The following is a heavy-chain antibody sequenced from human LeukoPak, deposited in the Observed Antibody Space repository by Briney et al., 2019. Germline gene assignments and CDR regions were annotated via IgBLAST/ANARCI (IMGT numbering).Heavy chain of an antibody. Sequence: GVSLRLSCAASGFTFSSYSMNWVRQAPGKGLEWVSYISSSSSTIYYADSVKGRFTISRDNAKNSLYLQMNSLRDEDTAVYYCARGSSTVTTKFDYWGQGTLVTVSS. V-gene: IGHV3-48*02. CDR1: GFTFSSYS. CDR2: ISSSSSTI. J-gene: IGHJ4*02. D-gene: IGHD4-11*01. CDR3: ARGSSTVTTKFDY.